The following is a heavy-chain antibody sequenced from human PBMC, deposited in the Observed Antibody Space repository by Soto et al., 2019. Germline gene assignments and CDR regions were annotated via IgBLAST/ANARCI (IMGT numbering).Heavy chain of an antibody. V-gene: IGHV1-69*01. Sequence: QVQLVQSGAEVKEPGSSVKVSCKASGGTFSSYAISWVRQAPGQGLEWMGGIIPIFGTANYAQKFQGRVTITADESTSTAYMELSSLRSEDTAVYYCARGGIVVVVAAISAFDIWGQGTMVTVSS. D-gene: IGHD2-15*01. J-gene: IGHJ3*02. CDR1: GGTFSSYA. CDR3: ARGGIVVVVAAISAFDI. CDR2: IIPIFGTA.